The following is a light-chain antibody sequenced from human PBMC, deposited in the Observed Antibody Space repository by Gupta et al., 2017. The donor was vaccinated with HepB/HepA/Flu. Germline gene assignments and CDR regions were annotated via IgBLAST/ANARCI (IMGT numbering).Light chain of an antibody. CDR2: DAS. J-gene: IGKJ5*01. CDR3: QQEDDVFIT. Sequence: DIQMTQSPSSLSASVGDRVTITCQANEDISRFLNWWQQKSGKAPKLLIYDASNLETGVSSRFSGNRSGTHFTFTISSRQPEDIATYYCQQEDDVFITFGQGTRLDI. CDR1: EDISRF. V-gene: IGKV1-33*01.